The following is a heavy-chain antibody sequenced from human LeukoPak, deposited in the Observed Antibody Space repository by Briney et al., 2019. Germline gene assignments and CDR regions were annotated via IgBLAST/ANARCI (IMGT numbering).Heavy chain of an antibody. D-gene: IGHD2-2*01. CDR3: VKGYCSSTSCYAFDY. J-gene: IGHJ4*02. CDR2: ISSNGGST. V-gene: IGHV3-64D*09. Sequence: GGSLRLSCSASGFIFSSYAIHWVRQAPGKGLEYVSGISSNGGSTYYADSVKGRFTISRDNSKNTLYLQMSSLRAEDTAVHYCVKGYCSSTSCYAFDYWGQGTLITVSS. CDR1: GFIFSSYA.